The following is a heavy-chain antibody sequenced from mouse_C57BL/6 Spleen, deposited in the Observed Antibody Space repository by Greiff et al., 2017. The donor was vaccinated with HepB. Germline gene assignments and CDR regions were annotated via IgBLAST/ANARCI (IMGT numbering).Heavy chain of an antibody. CDR3: AERITTVVERYFDV. D-gene: IGHD1-1*01. Sequence: VQLQQSGPELVKPGASVKISCKASGYTFTDYYMNWVKQSHGKSLEWIGDINPNNGGTSYNQKFKGKATLTVDKSSSTAYMELRSLTSEDSAVYYCAERITTVVERYFDVWGTGTTVTVSS. CDR1: GYTFTDYY. V-gene: IGHV1-26*01. J-gene: IGHJ1*03. CDR2: INPNNGGT.